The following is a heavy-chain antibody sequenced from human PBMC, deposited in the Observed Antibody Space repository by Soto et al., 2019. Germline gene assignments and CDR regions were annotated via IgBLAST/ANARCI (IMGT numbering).Heavy chain of an antibody. D-gene: IGHD5-18*01. CDR3: ARAIRGFSYVVDY. CDR2: ISGSGATK. CDR1: GFTFSSHS. J-gene: IGHJ4*02. V-gene: IGHV3-48*02. Sequence: GGSLRLSCAASGFTFSSHSINWVRQAPGKGLEWVSYISGSGATKYYADSVKGRFTISRDNARNSLYLQMSNLSDEDTAVYNCARAIRGFSYVVDYWGQGTLVTVSS.